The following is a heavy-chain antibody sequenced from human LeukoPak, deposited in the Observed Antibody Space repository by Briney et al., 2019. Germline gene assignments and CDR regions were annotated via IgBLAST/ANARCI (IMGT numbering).Heavy chain of an antibody. V-gene: IGHV3-23*01. CDR2: VSPPGGGT. D-gene: IGHD1-26*01. J-gene: IGHJ4*02. CDR1: GFSFSYHG. CDR3: ARVRGSGSYFNGYFDY. Sequence: GGSLRLSCVASGFSFSYHGMNWVRLAPGKGLEWVSGVSPPGGGTYYADSVKGRFTISRDNSKNTLYLQMNSLRAEDTAVYYCARVRGSGSYFNGYFDYWGQGTLVTVSS.